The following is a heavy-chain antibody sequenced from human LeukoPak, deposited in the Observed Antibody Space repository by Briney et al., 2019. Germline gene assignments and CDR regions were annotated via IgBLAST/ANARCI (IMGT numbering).Heavy chain of an antibody. CDR2: IKTDGSTT. D-gene: IGHD2-2*01. J-gene: IGHJ4*02. V-gene: IGHV3-74*01. Sequence: GGSLRLSCAVSGFTFSSSWMHWVRQAPGKGLVWVSHIKTDGSTTAYADSVKGRFTISRDNAKNTLYLQMNSLGAEDTGVYYCARGNQQLPRSTPDYWGQGTLVTVSS. CDR1: GFTFSSSW. CDR3: ARGNQQLPRSTPDY.